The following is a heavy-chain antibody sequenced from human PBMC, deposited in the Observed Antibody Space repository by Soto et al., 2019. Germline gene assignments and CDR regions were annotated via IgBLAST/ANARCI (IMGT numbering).Heavy chain of an antibody. J-gene: IGHJ5*02. CDR1: GGLLSSERYS. Sequence: SETLPPTSSFSGGLLSSERYSWSWIRQPPGKGLEWIGYIYHSGSTYYNPSLKSRVTISVDRSKNQFSLKLSSVTAADAAVYYCARVPDRWGQGTLVTVS. D-gene: IGHD2-2*01. V-gene: IGHV4-30-2*01. CDR2: IYHSGST. CDR3: ARVPDR.